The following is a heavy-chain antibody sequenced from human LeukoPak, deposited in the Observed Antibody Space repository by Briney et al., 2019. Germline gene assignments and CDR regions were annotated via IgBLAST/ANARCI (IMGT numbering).Heavy chain of an antibody. J-gene: IGHJ4*02. D-gene: IGHD3/OR15-3a*01. CDR1: GGXISSYF. Sequence: SETLSLTCTVSGGXISSYFCTWIRQPPGKGLEWIGYIYYSGSTNYNPSLKSRVTISVDTSKNQFSLKLSSVTAADTAVYYCAMGLEVFDYWGQGTLVTVSA. V-gene: IGHV4-59*12. CDR2: IYYSGST. CDR3: AMGLEVFDY.